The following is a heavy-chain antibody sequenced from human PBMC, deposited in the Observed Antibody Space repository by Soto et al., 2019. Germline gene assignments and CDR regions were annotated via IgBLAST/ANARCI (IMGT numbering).Heavy chain of an antibody. V-gene: IGHV3-7*01. J-gene: IGHJ4*02. CDR2: IKQDGSEK. CDR3: ARDGVRFLEGLLRAVRPIDY. Sequence: GGSLRLSCAASGFTFSSYWRSWARQAPGKGLEWVANIKQDGSEKYYVDSVKGRFTISRDNAKNSLYLQMNSLRAEDTAVYYCARDGVRFLEGLLRAVRPIDYWDQGTLVTVSS. D-gene: IGHD3-3*01. CDR1: GFTFSSYW.